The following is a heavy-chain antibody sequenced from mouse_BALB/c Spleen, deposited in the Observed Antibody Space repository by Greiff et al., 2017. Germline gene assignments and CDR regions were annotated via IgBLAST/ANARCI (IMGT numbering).Heavy chain of an antibody. D-gene: IGHD1-1*01. CDR3: ALYYGSSYGFAY. J-gene: IGHJ3*01. Sequence: VHVKQSGPELEKPGASVKISCKASGYSFTGYNMNWVKQSNGKSLEWIGNIDPYYGGTSYNQKFKGKATLTVDKSSSTAYMQLKSLTSEDSAVYYCALYYGSSYGFAYWGQGTLVTVSA. V-gene: IGHV1-39*01. CDR2: IDPYYGGT. CDR1: GYSFTGYN.